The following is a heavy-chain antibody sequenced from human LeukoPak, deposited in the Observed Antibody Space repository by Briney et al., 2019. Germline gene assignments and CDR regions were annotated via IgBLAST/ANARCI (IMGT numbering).Heavy chain of an antibody. D-gene: IGHD6-13*01. CDR2: ISYDGSNK. J-gene: IGHJ3*02. CDR3: ARIIAAAGKKAFDI. Sequence: GGSLRLSCAASGFTFSSYGMHWVRQAPGKGLEWVAVISYDGSNKYYADSVKGRFTISRDNSKNTLYLQMNCLRAEDTAVYYCARIIAAAGKKAFDIWGQGTMVTVSS. CDR1: GFTFSSYG. V-gene: IGHV3-30*03.